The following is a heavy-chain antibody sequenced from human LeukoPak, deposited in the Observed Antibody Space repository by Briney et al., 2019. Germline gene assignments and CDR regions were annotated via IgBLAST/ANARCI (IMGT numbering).Heavy chain of an antibody. CDR2: ISSSSSYI. Sequence: GGSLRLSCAAPGFTFSSYSMNWVRQAPGKGLEWVSSISSSSSYIYYADSVKGRFTISRDNAKNSLYLQMNSLRAEDTAVYYCARAGIAAAGSLYYFDYWGQGTLVTVSS. V-gene: IGHV3-21*01. CDR1: GFTFSSYS. J-gene: IGHJ4*02. D-gene: IGHD6-13*01. CDR3: ARAGIAAAGSLYYFDY.